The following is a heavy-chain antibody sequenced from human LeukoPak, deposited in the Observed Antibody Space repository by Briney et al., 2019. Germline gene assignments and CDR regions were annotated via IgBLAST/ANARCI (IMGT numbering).Heavy chain of an antibody. CDR3: ARRRTGTTHNWFDP. Sequence: SETLSLTCSVSGASIRSYFWSWIRQSPGRGREGIGNFYTSANTIYNPYLQSRVTISVDTSKNEFSLRLTSVTAADTAAYYCARRRTGTTHNWFDPWGQGTLVSVSS. V-gene: IGHV4-4*09. CDR2: FYTSANT. D-gene: IGHD1-1*01. CDR1: GASIRSYF. J-gene: IGHJ5*02.